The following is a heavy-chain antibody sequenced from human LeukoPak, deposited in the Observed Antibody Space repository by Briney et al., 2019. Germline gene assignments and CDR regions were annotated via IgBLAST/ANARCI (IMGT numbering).Heavy chain of an antibody. V-gene: IGHV3-23*01. CDR3: AKCDFWSANDFFDV. CDR2: LSGSGDTT. Sequence: GGSLRLSCAASGFIFSSYAMTWVRQAPGKGLEWVSGLSGSGDTTYYADSVRGRFTISRDNSKNTLYLQMHSLSAEETALYYCAKCDFWSANDFFDVWGQGTMVTVSS. CDR1: GFIFSSYA. J-gene: IGHJ3*01. D-gene: IGHD3-3*01.